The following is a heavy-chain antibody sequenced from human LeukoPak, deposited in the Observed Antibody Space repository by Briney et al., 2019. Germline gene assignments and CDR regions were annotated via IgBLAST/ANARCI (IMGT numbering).Heavy chain of an antibody. Sequence: GASVKVSCKASGYTFTFYYMHWVRQAPGQGLEWIAWINPNSGGTNYAQKFQGRVTMTRDTSISTAYMELSRLRSDDTAVYYCARDLLTAVGGGYWGQGTLVTVSS. CDR2: INPNSGGT. D-gene: IGHD6-13*01. CDR1: GYTFTFYY. V-gene: IGHV1-2*02. CDR3: ARDLLTAVGGGY. J-gene: IGHJ4*02.